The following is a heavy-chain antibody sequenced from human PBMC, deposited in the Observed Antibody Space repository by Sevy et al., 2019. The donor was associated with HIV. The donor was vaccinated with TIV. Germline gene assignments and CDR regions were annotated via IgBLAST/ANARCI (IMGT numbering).Heavy chain of an antibody. J-gene: IGHJ6*02. CDR1: GYTFTGYY. CDR2: INPNSGGT. D-gene: IGHD3-10*01. V-gene: IGHV1-2*02. CDR3: ARDRGGPRYGMDV. Sequence: ASVKVSCKASGYTFTGYYMHWVRQAPGQGLEWMGWINPNSGGTNYAQKFQVRVTMTRDTSISTAYMELSRLRSDDTAVYYCARDRGGPRYGMDVWGQGTTVTVSS.